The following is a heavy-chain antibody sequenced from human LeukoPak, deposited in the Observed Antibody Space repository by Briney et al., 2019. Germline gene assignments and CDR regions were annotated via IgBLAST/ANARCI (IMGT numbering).Heavy chain of an antibody. V-gene: IGHV3-23*01. CDR1: GFTFSNYA. CDR3: AKDPSTRRGNSYGYLDY. D-gene: IGHD5-18*01. CDR2: ISGSGGTT. J-gene: IGHJ4*02. Sequence: PGGSLRLSCAASGFTFSNYAMNWVRQPPGKGLEWVSAISGSGGTTYYADSVKGRFTISRDNSKNTLYLQMNSLRDEDTAVYYCAKDPSTRRGNSYGYLDYWGRGTLVTVSS.